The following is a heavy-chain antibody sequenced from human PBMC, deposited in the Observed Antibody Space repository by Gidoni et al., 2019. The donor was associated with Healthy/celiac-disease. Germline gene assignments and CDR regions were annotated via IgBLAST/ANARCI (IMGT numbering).Heavy chain of an antibody. CDR1: GFTFSGSA. Sequence: EVQLVESGGGLVQPGGSLTLSCAASGFTFSGSAMHWVRQASGKGLEWVGRIRSKANSYATAYAASVKGRFTISRDDSKNTAYLQMNSLKTEDTAVYYCTRHKDRIAAAGTFDYWGQGTLVTVSS. D-gene: IGHD6-13*01. CDR2: IRSKANSYAT. CDR3: TRHKDRIAAAGTFDY. V-gene: IGHV3-73*02. J-gene: IGHJ4*02.